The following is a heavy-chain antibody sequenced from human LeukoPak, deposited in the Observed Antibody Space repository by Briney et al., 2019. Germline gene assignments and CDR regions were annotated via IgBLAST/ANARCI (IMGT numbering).Heavy chain of an antibody. D-gene: IGHD5-18*01. J-gene: IGHJ4*02. CDR1: GFTFSSYA. V-gene: IGHV3-23*01. CDR3: ASRRGYSYGQVDY. CDR2: ISGSGGST. Sequence: GGSLRLSCAASGFTFSSYAMSWVRQAPGKGLEWVSGISGSGGSTYYVDSVKGRFTISRDNSKNTLYLQMNSLRAEGTAVYYCASRRGYSYGQVDYWGQGTLVTVSS.